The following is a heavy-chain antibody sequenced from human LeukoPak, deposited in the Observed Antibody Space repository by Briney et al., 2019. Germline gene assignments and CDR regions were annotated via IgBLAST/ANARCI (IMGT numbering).Heavy chain of an antibody. CDR1: GFTFSNYW. CDR3: ARDLSAGTVTTGDY. D-gene: IGHD4-17*01. V-gene: IGHV3-74*01. J-gene: IGHJ4*02. Sequence: GGSLRLSCAASGFTFSNYWMHWVRQAPGKGLVWVSRINTDGSSTSYVDSVKGRFTISRDNAKNSLYLQMGSLRAEDMAVYYCARDLSAGTVTTGDYWGQGTLVTVSS. CDR2: INTDGSST.